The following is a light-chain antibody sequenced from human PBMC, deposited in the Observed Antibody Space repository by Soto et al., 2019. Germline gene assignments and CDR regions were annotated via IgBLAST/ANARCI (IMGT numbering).Light chain of an antibody. CDR3: AACHVSFVV. Sequence: QSVLTQPPSASGTPGQWVTISCSGSGSNIGTNTVSWYQQLPGAAPRLLIYSDNQRPSGVPDRFSACKSGTSASLAISGLQSEDEADYYCAACHVSFVVFGGGTKLTVL. V-gene: IGLV1-44*01. J-gene: IGLJ3*02. CDR2: SDN. CDR1: GSNIGTNT.